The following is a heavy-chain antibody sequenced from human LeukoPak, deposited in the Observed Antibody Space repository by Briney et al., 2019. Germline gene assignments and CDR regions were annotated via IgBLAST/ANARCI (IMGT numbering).Heavy chain of an antibody. V-gene: IGHV1-69*13. Sequence: GASVKVSCKASGGTFSSYAFSWVRQAPGQGLEWMGGIIPIVGTTNYAQMFQGRVTITADESTSTAYMELSSPRSEDTAVYYCARTTSSGWYVDFDYWGQGTLVTVSS. CDR1: GGTFSSYA. D-gene: IGHD6-19*01. J-gene: IGHJ4*02. CDR3: ARTTSSGWYVDFDY. CDR2: IIPIVGTT.